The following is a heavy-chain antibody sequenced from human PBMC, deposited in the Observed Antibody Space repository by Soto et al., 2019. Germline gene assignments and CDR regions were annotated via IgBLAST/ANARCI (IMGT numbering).Heavy chain of an antibody. J-gene: IGHJ4*02. Sequence: ASVKVSCKTSGYTFINYYMHWVRQAPGQGLEWVGKINPNTGDTYYPQKFQGRVSVTRDTSTSTVYMELSSLRSDDTALYYCTLDSSGFNGTYCAYWGKGTLVTVSP. V-gene: IGHV1-46*01. CDR3: TLDSSGFNGTYCAY. D-gene: IGHD6-25*01. CDR1: GYTFINYY. CDR2: INPNTGDT.